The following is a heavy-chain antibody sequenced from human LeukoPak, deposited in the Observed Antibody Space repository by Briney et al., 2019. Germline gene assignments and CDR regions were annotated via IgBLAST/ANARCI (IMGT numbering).Heavy chain of an antibody. CDR3: ARISLRVAGDY. D-gene: IGHD6-13*01. J-gene: IGHJ4*02. Sequence: SETLSLTCAVYGGSFSGYYWSWIRQPPGKGLEWIGEINHSGSTNYNPSLKSRVTISVHTSKNQFSLKLSSVTAADTAVYYCARISLRVAGDYWGQGTLVTVSS. V-gene: IGHV4-34*01. CDR2: INHSGST. CDR1: GGSFSGYY.